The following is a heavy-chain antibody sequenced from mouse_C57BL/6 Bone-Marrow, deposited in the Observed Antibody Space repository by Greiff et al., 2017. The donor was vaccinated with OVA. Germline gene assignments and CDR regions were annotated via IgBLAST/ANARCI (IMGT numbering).Heavy chain of an antibody. V-gene: IGHV5-2*01. CDR3: ARHSLYGYDRFGY. CDR1: ESEFPSHD. Sequence: EVHLVESGGGLVQPGESLKPSCESNESEFPSHDMSWVRKTPEKRLELVAAINSDGGSTYYPDTMERRFIISRDNTKKTLYLQMSSLRSEDTALYYCARHSLYGYDRFGYWGQGTTLTVSS. J-gene: IGHJ2*01. D-gene: IGHD2-2*01. CDR2: INSDGGST.